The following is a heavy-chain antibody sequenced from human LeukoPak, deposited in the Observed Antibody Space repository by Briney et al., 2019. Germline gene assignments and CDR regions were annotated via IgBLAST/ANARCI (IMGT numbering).Heavy chain of an antibody. Sequence: PSETLSETCTVSGGSITSYYWSWIRQPPGKGLEWIGYIYYSGSTNYNPSLKSRVTISVDTSKNQFSLKLSSVTAADTAVYYCARGGVNYKIAGPWGQRALVTVSS. V-gene: IGHV4-59*01. CDR3: ARGGVNYKIAGP. D-gene: IGHD3-10*01. CDR2: IYYSGST. CDR1: GGSITSYY. J-gene: IGHJ5*02.